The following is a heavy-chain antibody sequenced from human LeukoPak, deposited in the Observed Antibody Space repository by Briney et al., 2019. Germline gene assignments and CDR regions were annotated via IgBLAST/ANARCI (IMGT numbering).Heavy chain of an antibody. J-gene: IGHJ5*02. Sequence: SETLSPTCAVYGGSFSGYYWSWIRQPPGKGLEWIGEINHSGSTNYNPSLKSRVTISVDTSKNQFSLKLSSVTAADTAVYYCARGPYCSSTSCYTRFDPWGQGTLVTVSS. CDR3: ARGPYCSSTSCYTRFDP. V-gene: IGHV4-34*01. D-gene: IGHD2-2*02. CDR2: INHSGST. CDR1: GGSFSGYY.